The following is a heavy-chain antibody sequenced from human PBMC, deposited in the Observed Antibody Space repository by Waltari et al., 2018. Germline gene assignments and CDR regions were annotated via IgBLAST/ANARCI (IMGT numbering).Heavy chain of an antibody. CDR3: ARKADSSSWHGGGSYFDY. J-gene: IGHJ4*02. V-gene: IGHV4-38-2*02. D-gene: IGHD6-13*01. CDR1: GYSISSGYY. CDR2: IYHSGST. Sequence: QVQLQESGPGLVKPSETLSLTCTVSGYSISSGYYWGWIRQPPGKGLEWIGSIYHSGSTYYNPSLKSRVTISVDTSKNQFSLKLSSVTAADTAVYYCARKADSSSWHGGGSYFDYWGQGTLVTVSS.